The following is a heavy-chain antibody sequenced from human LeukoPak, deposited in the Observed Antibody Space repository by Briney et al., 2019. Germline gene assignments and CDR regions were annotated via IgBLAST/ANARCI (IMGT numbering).Heavy chain of an antibody. CDR2: IYHSGST. CDR1: GYSISSGYY. V-gene: IGHV4-38-2*02. J-gene: IGHJ6*03. CDR3: ARDKGWNGYYYYYYYMDV. D-gene: IGHD1-1*01. Sequence: SETLSLTCTVSGYSISSGYYWGWIRQPPGRGLEWIGSIYHSGSTYYNPSLKSRVTISVDTSKNQFSLKLSSVTAADTAVYYCARDKGWNGYYYYYYYMDVWGKGTTVTVSS.